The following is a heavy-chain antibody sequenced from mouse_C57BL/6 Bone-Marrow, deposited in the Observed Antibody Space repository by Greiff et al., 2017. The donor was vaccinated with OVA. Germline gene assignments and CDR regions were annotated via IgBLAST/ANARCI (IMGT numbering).Heavy chain of an antibody. J-gene: IGHJ4*01. CDR3: TRRITTVGATNYYAMDY. V-gene: IGHV1-15*01. CDR1: GYTFTDYE. D-gene: IGHD1-1*01. CDR2: IDPETGGT. Sequence: QVQLQQSGAELVRPGASVTLSCKASGYTFTDYEMHWVKQTPVHGLEWIGAIDPETGGTAYNQKFKGKAILTADKSSSTAYMELRSLTSEDSAVYYGTRRITTVGATNYYAMDYWGQGTSVTVSS.